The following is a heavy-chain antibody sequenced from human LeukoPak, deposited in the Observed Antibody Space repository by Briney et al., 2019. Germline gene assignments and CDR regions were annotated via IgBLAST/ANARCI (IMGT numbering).Heavy chain of an antibody. V-gene: IGHV4-34*01. J-gene: IGHJ5*02. D-gene: IGHD6-13*01. Sequence: SETLSLTCAVCGGSFSGYYWSWIRQPPGKGLEWIGEINHSGSTNYNPSLKSRVTISVDTSKNQFSLKPSSVTAADTAVYYCARAKAAAGPAGDWFDPWGQGTLVTVSS. CDR2: INHSGST. CDR1: GGSFSGYY. CDR3: ARAKAAAGPAGDWFDP.